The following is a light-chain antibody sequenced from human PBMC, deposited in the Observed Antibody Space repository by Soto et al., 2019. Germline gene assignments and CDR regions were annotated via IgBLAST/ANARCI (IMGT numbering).Light chain of an antibody. CDR2: GAS. V-gene: IGKV3-20*01. CDR3: QQYGGSPWT. J-gene: IGKJ1*01. CDR1: QSVSSSY. Sequence: EIVLTQSPGTLSLSPGERATLSCRAIQSVSSSYLAWYQQKPGQAPRPLIYGASSRAIGIPDRFSGSGSGTDFTLTISRLEPEDFAVYYCQQYGGSPWTFGQGTKVDIK.